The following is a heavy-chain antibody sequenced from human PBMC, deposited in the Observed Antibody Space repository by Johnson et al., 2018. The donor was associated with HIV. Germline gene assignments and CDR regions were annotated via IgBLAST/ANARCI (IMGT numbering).Heavy chain of an antibody. D-gene: IGHD6-13*01. V-gene: IGHV3-30-3*01. CDR1: GFTFSSYA. CDR3: ARDDLGNPFSSYDAFDI. Sequence: VQLVESGGGVVQPGRSLRLSCEASGFTFSSYAMHWVRQAPGKGLEWVAVISYDGSNKYYADSVKGRFTISRDNSKNTLYLQMNSLRAEDTAVYYCARDDLGNPFSSYDAFDIWGQGTMVTVSS. J-gene: IGHJ3*02. CDR2: ISYDGSNK.